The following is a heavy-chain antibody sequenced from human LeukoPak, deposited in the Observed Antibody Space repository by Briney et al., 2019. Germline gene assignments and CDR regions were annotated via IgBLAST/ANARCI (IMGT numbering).Heavy chain of an antibody. Sequence: SVKVSCKASVGTFSSYAISWVRQAPGQGLEWMGGVIPIFGTPNNAQKFQGRVTITADESTSTVYMELSSLRSEDTAVYYCARDRGSSGWYSSFQHWGQGTLVTVSS. CDR3: ARDRGSSGWYSSFQH. CDR2: VIPIFGTP. CDR1: VGTFSSYA. V-gene: IGHV1-69*01. D-gene: IGHD6-19*01. J-gene: IGHJ1*01.